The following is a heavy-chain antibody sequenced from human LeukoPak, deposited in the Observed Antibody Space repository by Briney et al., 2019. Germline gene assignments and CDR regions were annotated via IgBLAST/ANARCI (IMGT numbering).Heavy chain of an antibody. CDR3: ARESNPAINDY. D-gene: IGHD2-21*02. Sequence: SETLSLTCTVSADSISRYYWSWIRQPPGKGLEWIGYIYYSGSTNYNPSLKSRVTISVDTSKNQFSLKLSSVTAADTAVYYCARESNPAINDYWGQGTLVTVSS. J-gene: IGHJ4*02. V-gene: IGHV4-59*01. CDR1: ADSISRYY. CDR2: IYYSGST.